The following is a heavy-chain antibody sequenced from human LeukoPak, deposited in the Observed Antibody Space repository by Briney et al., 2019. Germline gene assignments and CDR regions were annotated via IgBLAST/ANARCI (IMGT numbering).Heavy chain of an antibody. Sequence: ASVKVSCKTSGYTFTNYGINWVRLAPGQGLEWMGWIASYNGNTNSAQKFRDRLTMTADTSTNTAYMELRSLRSDDTAVYYCGRDHESGDFDYWGQGTLVTVSS. J-gene: IGHJ4*02. CDR1: GYTFTNYG. CDR2: IASYNGNT. D-gene: IGHD3-10*01. V-gene: IGHV1-18*01. CDR3: GRDHESGDFDY.